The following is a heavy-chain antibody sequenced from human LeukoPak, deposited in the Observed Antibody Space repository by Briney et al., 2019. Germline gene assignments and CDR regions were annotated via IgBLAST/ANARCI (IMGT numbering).Heavy chain of an antibody. J-gene: IGHJ1*01. V-gene: IGHV4-39*01. D-gene: IGHD3-22*01. CDR1: GDSISQSNYY. Sequence: SETLSLTCTVSGDSISQSNYYWGWLRQPPGKALEWLGSIYSSGSTYYDPPLKSRITVSADMSKNQFSLKVTSVTAADTAVYYCARSLGTYYYDISGFVYFQHWGQGTLVTVSS. CDR3: ARSLGTYYYDISGFVYFQH. CDR2: IYSSGST.